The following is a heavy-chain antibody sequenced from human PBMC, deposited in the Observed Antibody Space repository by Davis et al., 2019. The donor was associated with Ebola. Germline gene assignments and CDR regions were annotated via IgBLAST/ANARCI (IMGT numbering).Heavy chain of an antibody. V-gene: IGHV3-74*01. J-gene: IGHJ4*02. CDR1: GFIFSNYW. CDR2: MDSDGSRR. CDR3: ARHSQGTLTPAFDY. Sequence: GESLKISCAASGFIFSNYWMHWVRHAPGKGLVWVSRMDSDGSRRHYADSVTGRFTISRDNSKNTLYLQMNSLRAEDTAVYYCARHSQGTLTPAFDYWGQGTLVTVSS. D-gene: IGHD4-11*01.